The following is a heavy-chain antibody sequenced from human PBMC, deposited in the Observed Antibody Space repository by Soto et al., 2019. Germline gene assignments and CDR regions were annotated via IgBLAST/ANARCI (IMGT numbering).Heavy chain of an antibody. Sequence: GSLRLSCAASGFTFRSYGMHWVRQAPGKGLEWLAAISKDVTNKYLADSVKGRLTLSRDNSRNTLSQEINKLRPEDTAVYYCGKDTLDCSGGDCPWYDYYCIDVLGQVTMVTVSS. CDR3: GKDTLDCSGGDCPWYDYYCIDV. J-gene: IGHJ6*02. CDR1: GFTFRSYG. D-gene: IGHD2-15*01. V-gene: IGHV3-30*18. CDR2: ISKDVTNK.